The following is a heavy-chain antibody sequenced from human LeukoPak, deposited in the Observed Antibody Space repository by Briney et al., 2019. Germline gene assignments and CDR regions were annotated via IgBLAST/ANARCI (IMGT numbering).Heavy chain of an antibody. Sequence: PGGSLRLSCAASGFTFSDYYMSWIRQAPGKELEWVSYISSSGSTIYYADSVKGRFTISRDNAKNSLYLQMNSLRAEDTAVYYCASLDYGDYSSIAYWGQGTLVTVSS. CDR3: ASLDYGDYSSIAY. V-gene: IGHV3-11*01. CDR2: ISSSGSTI. CDR1: GFTFSDYY. J-gene: IGHJ4*02. D-gene: IGHD4-17*01.